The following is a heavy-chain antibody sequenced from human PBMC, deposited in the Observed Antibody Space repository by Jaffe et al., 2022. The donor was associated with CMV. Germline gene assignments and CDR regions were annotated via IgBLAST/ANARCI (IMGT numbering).Heavy chain of an antibody. CDR2: IFSNDEK. Sequence: QVTLKESGPVLVKPTETLTLTCTVSGFSLSNARMGVSWIRQPPGKALEWLAHIFSNDEKSYSTSLKSRLTISKDTSKSQVVLTMTNMDPVDTATYYCARIPYYDFWSGPPRMYFDLWGRGTLVTVSS. D-gene: IGHD3-3*01. CDR1: GFSLSNARMG. J-gene: IGHJ2*01. V-gene: IGHV2-26*01. CDR3: ARIPYYDFWSGPPRMYFDL.